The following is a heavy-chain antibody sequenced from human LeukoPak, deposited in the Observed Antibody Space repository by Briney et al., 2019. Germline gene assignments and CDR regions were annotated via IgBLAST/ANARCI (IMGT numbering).Heavy chain of an antibody. CDR1: GFTFSSYS. CDR3: ARGNYDILTGYPQYSDY. Sequence: PGGSLRLSCAASGFTFSSYSMNWVRQAPGKGLEWVSSISSSSSYIYYADSVKGRFTISRDNAKNSLYLQMNSLRAEDTAVYYCARGNYDILTGYPQYSDYWGQGTLVTVSS. CDR2: ISSSSSYI. J-gene: IGHJ4*02. V-gene: IGHV3-21*01. D-gene: IGHD3-9*01.